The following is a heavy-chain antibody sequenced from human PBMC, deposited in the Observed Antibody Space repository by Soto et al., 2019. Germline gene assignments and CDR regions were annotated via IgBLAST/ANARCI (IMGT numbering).Heavy chain of an antibody. V-gene: IGHV3-30*18. Sequence: GGSLRLSCAASVFTFSSYGMHWVRQAPGKGLEWVAVISYDGSNKYYADSVKGRFTISRDNSKNTLYLQMNSLRAEDTAVYYCAKEPGPYYDSSGYYLDWGQGTLVTVSS. J-gene: IGHJ4*02. D-gene: IGHD3-22*01. CDR2: ISYDGSNK. CDR3: AKEPGPYYDSSGYYLD. CDR1: VFTFSSYG.